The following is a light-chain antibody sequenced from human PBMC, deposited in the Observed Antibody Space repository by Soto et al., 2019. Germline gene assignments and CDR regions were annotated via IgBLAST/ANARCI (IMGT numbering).Light chain of an antibody. Sequence: EIVLTPSPGTLSLSPGEGATLSCRASQSISSSYLAWYQQRPGQAPRLFIYGASRRGTGIPYRFSGSGSGTDFTLTISRLQPEDFAVYYCQHYGISLTFGGGTKVDIK. CDR3: QHYGISLT. CDR2: GAS. V-gene: IGKV3-20*01. CDR1: QSISSSY. J-gene: IGKJ4*01.